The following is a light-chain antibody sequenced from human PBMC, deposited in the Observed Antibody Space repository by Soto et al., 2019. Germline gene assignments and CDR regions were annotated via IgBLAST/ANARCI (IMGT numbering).Light chain of an antibody. V-gene: IGKV1-12*01. J-gene: IGKJ5*01. CDR2: GAS. CDR1: QDISRW. Sequence: DIQMTQSPSSVSASIGDRVTITCRASQDISRWLALYRQKPGQAPKLLISGASTLQTGVPSRFSGSGSRTDFNLTISSLQAEDFATYYCQQANRFPITFGQGTRLEFK. CDR3: QQANRFPIT.